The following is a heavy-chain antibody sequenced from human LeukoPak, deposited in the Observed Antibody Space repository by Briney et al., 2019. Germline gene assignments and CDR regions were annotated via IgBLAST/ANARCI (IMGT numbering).Heavy chain of an antibody. CDR3: ARAFYPDYGGNSEAEYFQH. CDR2: INPNSGGT. D-gene: IGHD4-23*01. V-gene: IGHV1-2*02. CDR1: GYTFTGYY. Sequence: ASVKVSCKASGYTFTGYYMHWVRQAPGQGLEWMGWINPNSGGTNYAQKFQGRVTMTRDTSISTAYMELSRLRSDDTAVYYCARAFYPDYGGNSEAEYFQHWGQGTLVTASS. J-gene: IGHJ1*01.